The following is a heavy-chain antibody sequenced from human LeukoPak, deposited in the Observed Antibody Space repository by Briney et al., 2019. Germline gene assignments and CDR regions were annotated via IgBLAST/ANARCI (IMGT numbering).Heavy chain of an antibody. CDR1: GGSLSSGDYY. Sequence: SETLSLTCTVSGGSLSSGDYYWSRIRQPPGKGLEWIGYIYYSGSTYYNPSLKSRVTISVDTSKNQFSLKLSSVTAADTAVYYCARLGSSWYYFDYWGQGTLVTVSS. V-gene: IGHV4-30-4*01. D-gene: IGHD6-13*01. CDR2: IYYSGST. CDR3: ARLGSSWYYFDY. J-gene: IGHJ4*02.